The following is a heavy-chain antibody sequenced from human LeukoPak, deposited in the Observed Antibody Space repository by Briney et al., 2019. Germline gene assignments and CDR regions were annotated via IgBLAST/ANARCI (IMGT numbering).Heavy chain of an antibody. CDR1: GYTFTSYD. J-gene: IGHJ5*02. D-gene: IGHD3-3*01. V-gene: IGHV1-8*01. CDR3: ARGNDFWSGYPTYWFDP. CDR2: MNPNSGNT. Sequence: GASVKVSCKASGYTFTSYDINWVRQATGQGLEWMGWMNPNSGNTGYAQKFQGRVTMTRNTSISTAYMELSSLRSEDTAVYYCARGNDFWSGYPTYWFDPWGQGTLVTASS.